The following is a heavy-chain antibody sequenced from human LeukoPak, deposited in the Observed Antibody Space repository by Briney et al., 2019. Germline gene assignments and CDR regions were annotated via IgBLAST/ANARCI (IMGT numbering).Heavy chain of an antibody. CDR2: IRSKAYGGTT. V-gene: IGHV3-49*02. Sequence: WVRQAPGKGLEWVCFIRSKAYGGTTEYAASVKGRFTISRDDSKSIAYLQMNSLKTEDTAVYYCTREGRGSDAFDYWGQGTLVTVSS. J-gene: IGHJ4*02. D-gene: IGHD1-26*01. CDR3: TREGRGSDAFDY.